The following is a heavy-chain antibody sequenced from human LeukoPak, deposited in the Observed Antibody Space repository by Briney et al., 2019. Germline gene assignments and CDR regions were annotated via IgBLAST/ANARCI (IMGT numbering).Heavy chain of an antibody. D-gene: IGHD2-2*01. J-gene: IGHJ6*03. Sequence: GGSLRLSCAASGFTFSNAWMSWVRQAPGKGLEWVGRIKSKTDGGTTDYAAPVKGRFTISRDDSKNTLYLQMNSLKTEDTAVYYCARSTRMAAYYYIDVWGKGTTVTVSS. CDR2: IKSKTDGGTT. CDR1: GFTFSNAW. V-gene: IGHV3-15*01. CDR3: ARSTRMAAYYYIDV.